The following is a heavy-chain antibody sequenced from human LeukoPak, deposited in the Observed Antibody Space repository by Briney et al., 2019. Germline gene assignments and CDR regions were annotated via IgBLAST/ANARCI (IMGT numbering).Heavy chain of an antibody. V-gene: IGHV4-34*01. Sequence: SETLSLTCAVYGGSFSGYYWSWIRQPPGKGLEWIGEINHSGSTNYNPSLKSRVTISVDTSKNQFSLKLSSVTAADTAVYYCARGQNWFDPWGQGTLVTVSS. CDR1: GGSFSGYY. CDR3: ARGQNWFDP. CDR2: INHSGST. J-gene: IGHJ5*02.